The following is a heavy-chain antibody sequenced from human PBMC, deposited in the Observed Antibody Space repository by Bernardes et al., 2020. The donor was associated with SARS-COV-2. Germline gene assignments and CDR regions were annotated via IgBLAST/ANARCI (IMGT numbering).Heavy chain of an antibody. Sequence: ETLSLTCTVSGGSISSGDYYWSWIRQPPGKGLEWVSAISDDGGITKYADSVKGRFTISRDTSKNTLYLRMNSLRAEDTAVYYCARRAEKISGYVHRYFDYWGQGTLVTVSS. D-gene: IGHD3-22*01. J-gene: IGHJ4*02. CDR3: ARRAEKISGYVHRYFDY. CDR2: ISDDGGIT. CDR1: GGSISSGDYY. V-gene: IGHV3-23*01.